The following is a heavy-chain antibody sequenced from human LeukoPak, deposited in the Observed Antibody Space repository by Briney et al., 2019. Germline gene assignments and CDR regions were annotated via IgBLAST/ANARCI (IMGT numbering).Heavy chain of an antibody. CDR2: MYHSGST. V-gene: IGHV4-34*01. J-gene: IGHJ4*02. D-gene: IGHD7-27*01. CDR3: ARGFRGDNFDY. Sequence: KTSETLSLTCAVYGGSFSAYYWSWIRQPPGKGLEWIGTMYHSGSTNYNPSLKSRVTISVDTSKNQFSLKLSSVTAADTAVYFCARGFRGDNFDYWGQGTLVTVSS. CDR1: GGSFSAYY.